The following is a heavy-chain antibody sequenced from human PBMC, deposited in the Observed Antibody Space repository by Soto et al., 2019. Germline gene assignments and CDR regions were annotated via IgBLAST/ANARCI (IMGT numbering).Heavy chain of an antibody. CDR3: ARAVAVPADFDY. Sequence: QVQLVQSGAEEKKPGASVKVSCKASGYTFTAYAMHWVRQAPGQRLEWMGWINAGNGNTKYAQKFQGRVTITRDTSASTAYMELSSLRSEDTAVYYCARAVAVPADFDYWGQGTLVTVSS. D-gene: IGHD6-19*01. CDR2: INAGNGNT. J-gene: IGHJ4*02. V-gene: IGHV1-3*05. CDR1: GYTFTAYA.